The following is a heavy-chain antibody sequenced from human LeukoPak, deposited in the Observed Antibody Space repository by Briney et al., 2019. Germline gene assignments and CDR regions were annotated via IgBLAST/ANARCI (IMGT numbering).Heavy chain of an antibody. V-gene: IGHV3-7*01. CDR1: GFSVSSNY. Sequence: PGGSLRLSCVVSGFSVSSNYMSWVRQAPGKGLEWVANIKQDGSEKYYVDSVKGRFTISRDNAKNSLYLQMNSLRAEDTAVYYCARDHSSWAFDYWGQGTLVTVSS. CDR2: IKQDGSEK. CDR3: ARDHSSWAFDY. D-gene: IGHD6-13*01. J-gene: IGHJ4*02.